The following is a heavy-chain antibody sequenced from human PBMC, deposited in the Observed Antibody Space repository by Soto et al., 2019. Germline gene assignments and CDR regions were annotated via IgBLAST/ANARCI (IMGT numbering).Heavy chain of an antibody. V-gene: IGHV3-23*01. Sequence: GGSLRLSCAASGFTFSSYAMSWVRQAPGKGLEWVSAISGSGGSTYYADSVKGRFTISRDNSKNTLYLQMNSLRAEDTAVYYCAKAPNLYSGYDFNGDYWGQGTLGTVSS. J-gene: IGHJ4*02. CDR2: ISGSGGST. D-gene: IGHD5-12*01. CDR3: AKAPNLYSGYDFNGDY. CDR1: GFTFSSYA.